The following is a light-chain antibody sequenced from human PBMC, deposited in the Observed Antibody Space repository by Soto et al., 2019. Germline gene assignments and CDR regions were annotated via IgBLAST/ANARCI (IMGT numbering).Light chain of an antibody. CDR2: GAS. J-gene: IGKJ5*01. CDR3: QQYGSSPPHT. CDR1: QSVSSSY. V-gene: IGKV3-20*01. Sequence: EIVLTQSPRTLSLSPGERATLSCRASQSVSSSYLAWYQQKPGQAPRLLIYGASSRATGIPDRFSGSGSGTDFTLTISRLEPEDFAVYYCQQYGSSPPHTFGQGTRLEIK.